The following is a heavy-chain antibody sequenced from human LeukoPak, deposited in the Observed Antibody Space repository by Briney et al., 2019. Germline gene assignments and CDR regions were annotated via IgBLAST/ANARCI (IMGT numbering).Heavy chain of an antibody. D-gene: IGHD4-17*01. Sequence: GGSLRLSCAASGFIFDDYDMSWVRQAPGKGLEWVSGINWNGSITGYADSVKGRFTISRDNAKNSLYLQMNSLRAEDTAVYYCARGLTVTTRLNYYYYYYMDVWGRGTTVTISS. J-gene: IGHJ6*03. CDR3: ARGLTVTTRLNYYYYYYMDV. V-gene: IGHV3-20*04. CDR1: GFIFDDYD. CDR2: INWNGSIT.